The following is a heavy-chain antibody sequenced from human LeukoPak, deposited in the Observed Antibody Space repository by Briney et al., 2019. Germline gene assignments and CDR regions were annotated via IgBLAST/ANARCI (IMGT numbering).Heavy chain of an antibody. CDR2: ISGSDIST. CDR1: GFTFNRYA. Sequence: GRSLRLSCAASGFTFNRYAMSWVRQAPGKGLEWVSTISGSDISTYYADSVKGRFTVSRNNSKKTLYLQMNSLRADDTAVYHCAKAPMVRGVIIADYWGQGTLVSVYS. J-gene: IGHJ4*02. D-gene: IGHD3-10*01. CDR3: AKAPMVRGVIIADY. V-gene: IGHV3-23*01.